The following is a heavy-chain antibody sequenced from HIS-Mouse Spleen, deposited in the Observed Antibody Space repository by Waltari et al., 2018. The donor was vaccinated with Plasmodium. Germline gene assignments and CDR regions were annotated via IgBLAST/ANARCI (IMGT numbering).Heavy chain of an antibody. V-gene: IGHV3-7*01. D-gene: IGHD6-13*01. J-gene: IGHJ2*01. CDR2: IKQDGSEK. CDR3: ASSWYWYFDL. Sequence: EVQLVESWGGLVQPGGSLRLSCAASGLTFRSYWMSWVRQAPGKGLEWVANIKQDGSEKYYVDSVKGRFTISRDNAKNSLYLQMNSLRAEDTAVYYCASSWYWYFDLWGRGTLVTVSS. CDR1: GLTFRSYW.